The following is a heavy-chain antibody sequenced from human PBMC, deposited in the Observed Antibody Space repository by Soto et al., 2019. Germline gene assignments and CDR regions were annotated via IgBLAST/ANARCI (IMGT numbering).Heavy chain of an antibody. Sequence: EVQLSESGGGLVQTGGSLRLSCAASGFSFRTYTMSWVRQAPGKGLEWLSVISGSGGSPSYADSVQGRFVISRDNDMNTLYLHMNSLRAEDTAMYYCAKARCTTTDCYVPDYWGRGTLVTVSS. CDR1: GFSFRTYT. D-gene: IGHD1-26*01. V-gene: IGHV3-23*01. CDR3: AKARCTTTDCYVPDY. CDR2: ISGSGGSP. J-gene: IGHJ4*02.